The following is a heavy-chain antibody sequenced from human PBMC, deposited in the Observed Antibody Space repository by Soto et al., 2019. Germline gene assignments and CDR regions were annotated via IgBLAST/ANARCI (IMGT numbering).Heavy chain of an antibody. D-gene: IGHD6-6*01. J-gene: IGHJ4*02. CDR1: GYSFTSYW. CDR3: TRDRPGPQHYFDY. V-gene: IGHV5-10-1*01. Sequence: GESLKISCKGSGYSFTSYWISWVRQMPGKGPEWMGRIDPSDSYTNYSPSFQGHVTISADKSISTAYLQWSSLRAEDTAVYYCTRDRPGPQHYFDYWGQGNMVTVSS. CDR2: IDPSDSYT.